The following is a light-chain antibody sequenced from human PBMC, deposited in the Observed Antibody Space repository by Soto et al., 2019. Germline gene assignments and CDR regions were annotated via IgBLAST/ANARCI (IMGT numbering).Light chain of an antibody. CDR1: QSITTY. CDR3: QQSYTAPWT. J-gene: IGKJ1*01. CDR2: AAS. V-gene: IGKV1-39*01. Sequence: DIQMTQSPSSLSASVGDRVTITCRASQSITTYLNWYQKKVGKAPNLLIHAASNLQTGVPSRFSGSGSGTDFTLTISSLHPDDFATYYCQQSYTAPWTFGRGTKVDIK.